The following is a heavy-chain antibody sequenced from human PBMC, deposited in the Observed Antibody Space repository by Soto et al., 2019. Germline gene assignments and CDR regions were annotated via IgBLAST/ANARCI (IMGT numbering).Heavy chain of an antibody. J-gene: IGHJ2*01. CDR1: GGSFSDYY. CDR3: AREVPSRYFDL. Sequence: QVRLQQWGAGLVEPSETLTLVCAVYGGSFSDYYWSWIRQPPGKGLEWIGEINHSGSTNYNPSLKSRVTISVGTSKNQFSLKLNSVTGADTAVYYCAREVPSRYFDLWGRGTPVTVSS. D-gene: IGHD3-10*01. CDR2: INHSGST. V-gene: IGHV4-34*01.